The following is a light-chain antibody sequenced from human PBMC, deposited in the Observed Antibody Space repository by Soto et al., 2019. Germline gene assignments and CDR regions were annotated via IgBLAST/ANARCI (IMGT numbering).Light chain of an antibody. V-gene: IGLV2-14*01. CDR3: SSYTSSSTLYV. CDR1: SSDVGGYNY. CDR2: DVS. Sequence: LTQPASVSGSPGQSITISCTGTSSDVGGYNYASWYQQHPGKAPKLMIYDVSNRPSGVSNRFSGSKSGNTASLTISGLQAEDEADYYCSSYTSSSTLYVFGTGTKVTVL. J-gene: IGLJ1*01.